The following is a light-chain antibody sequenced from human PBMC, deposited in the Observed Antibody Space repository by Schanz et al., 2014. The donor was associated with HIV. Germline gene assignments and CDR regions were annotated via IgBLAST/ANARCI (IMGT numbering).Light chain of an antibody. CDR1: SSDVGGYDY. CDR2: DAS. CDR3: CSYAGTYTRYV. Sequence: QSALTQPASVSGSPGQSITISCTGTSSDVGGYDYVSWYQQYPGKAPKLLVYDASKRPSGVPDRFSGSKSGNTASLTISALQAEDEADYFCCSYAGTYTRYVFGTGTKLTVL. V-gene: IGLV2-11*01. J-gene: IGLJ1*01.